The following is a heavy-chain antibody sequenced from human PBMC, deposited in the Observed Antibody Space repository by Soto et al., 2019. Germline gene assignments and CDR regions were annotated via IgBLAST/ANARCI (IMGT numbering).Heavy chain of an antibody. V-gene: IGHV3-30-3*01. CDR3: ARDGPTVRAFDI. D-gene: IGHD4-4*01. J-gene: IGHJ3*02. CDR2: ISYDGSNK. CDR1: GFTFSSYA. Sequence: PGGSLRLSCAASGFTFSSYAMHWVRPAPGKGLEWVAVISYDGSNKYYADSVKGRFTISRDNSKNTLYLQMNSLRAEDTAVYYCARDGPTVRAFDIWGQGTMVTVSS.